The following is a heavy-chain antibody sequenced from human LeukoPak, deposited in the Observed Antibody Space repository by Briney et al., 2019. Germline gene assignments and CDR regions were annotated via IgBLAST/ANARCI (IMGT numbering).Heavy chain of an antibody. CDR1: GGSISSSSYY. J-gene: IGHJ4*02. Sequence: SETLSLTCTVSGGSISSSSYYWGWIRQPPGKGLEWIGSIYYSGSTYYNPSLKSRVTISVDTSKNQFSLKLSSVTAADTAAYYCASGLGETLLYYFDYWGQGTLVTVSS. D-gene: IGHD3-10*01. V-gene: IGHV4-39*07. CDR3: ASGLGETLLYYFDY. CDR2: IYYSGST.